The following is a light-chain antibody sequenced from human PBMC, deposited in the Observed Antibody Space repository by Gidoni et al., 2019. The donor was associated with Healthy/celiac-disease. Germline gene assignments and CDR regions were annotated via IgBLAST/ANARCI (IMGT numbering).Light chain of an antibody. CDR1: QSVSSY. J-gene: IGKJ5*01. V-gene: IGKV3-11*01. CDR2: DAS. CDR3: QQRSNWPPIT. Sequence: EIVLTQSPATLSLSPGERATLSCRASQSVSSYLAWHQQKPGQAPRLLIYDASNRATGIPARFSGSGSGTDFTLTISSLEPEDFAVYYCQQRSNWPPITFXQXTRLEIK.